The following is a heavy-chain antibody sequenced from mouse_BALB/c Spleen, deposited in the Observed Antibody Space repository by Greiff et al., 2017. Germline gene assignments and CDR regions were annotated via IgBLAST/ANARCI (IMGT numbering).Heavy chain of an antibody. CDR1: GYTFTSYW. CDR3: VSYDGYFDY. Sequence: QVQLKQPGAELVKPGASVKLSCKASGYTFTSYWMHWVKQRPGQGLEWIGEINPSNGRTNYNEKFKSKATLTVDKSSSTAYMQLSSLTSEDSAVYYCVSYDGYFDYWGQGTTLTVSS. CDR2: INPSNGRT. J-gene: IGHJ2*01. V-gene: IGHV1S81*02. D-gene: IGHD2-3*01.